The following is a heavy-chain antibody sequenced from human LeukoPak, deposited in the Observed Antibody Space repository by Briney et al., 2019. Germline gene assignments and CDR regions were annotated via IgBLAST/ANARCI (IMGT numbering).Heavy chain of an antibody. Sequence: GASVKVSCKVSGYSLNELSVSWVRQAPGKGLEWMGGFDPEEGEIIYARKFQGWVTMTRDTSISTAYMELSRLRSDDTAVYYCARDRGDSSSYPNAFDIWGQGTMVTVSS. CDR2: FDPEEGEI. J-gene: IGHJ3*02. CDR3: ARDRGDSSSYPNAFDI. CDR1: GYSLNELS. D-gene: IGHD3-22*01. V-gene: IGHV1-24*01.